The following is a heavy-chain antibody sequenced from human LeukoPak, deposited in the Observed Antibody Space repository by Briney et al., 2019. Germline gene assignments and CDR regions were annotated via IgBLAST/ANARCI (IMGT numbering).Heavy chain of an antibody. Sequence: GGSLRLSCAASGFTFSSYWMSWVRQAPGKGLEWVANIKQDGSEKYYVDSVKGRFTISRDNAENSLYLQMNSLRVEDTAVYYCARAPTVLVGYCSSSSCQADYWGQGTLVTVSS. CDR2: IKQDGSEK. CDR3: ARAPTVLVGYCSSSSCQADY. CDR1: GFTFSSYW. V-gene: IGHV3-7*01. D-gene: IGHD2-2*01. J-gene: IGHJ4*02.